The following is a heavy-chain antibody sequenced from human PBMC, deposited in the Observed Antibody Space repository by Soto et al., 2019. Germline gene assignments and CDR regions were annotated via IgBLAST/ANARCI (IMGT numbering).Heavy chain of an antibody. D-gene: IGHD5-18*01. CDR2: IYYSGST. Sequence: SETLSLTCTVPGGSISSSSYYWGWIRQPPGKGLEWIGSIYYSGSTYYNPSLKSRVTISVDTSKNQFSLKLSSVTAADTAVYYCASSDTAMVLGVWGKGTTVT. CDR3: ASSDTAMVLGV. V-gene: IGHV4-39*01. J-gene: IGHJ6*03. CDR1: GGSISSSSYY.